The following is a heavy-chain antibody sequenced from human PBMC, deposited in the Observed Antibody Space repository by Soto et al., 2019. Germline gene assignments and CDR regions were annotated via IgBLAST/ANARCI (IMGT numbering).Heavy chain of an antibody. D-gene: IGHD2-15*01. V-gene: IGHV3-23*01. CDR1: GFTFSSYA. Sequence: GGSLRLSCAASGFTFSSYAMTWVRLAPGRGLEWVATIAGSGGMTYYTDSVRGRFTISRDNSKNTVSLQMSSLRAEDTAMYFCAKVNFFDTPGTFDVWGQGTPVTVSS. J-gene: IGHJ3*01. CDR3: AKVNFFDTPGTFDV. CDR2: IAGSGGMT.